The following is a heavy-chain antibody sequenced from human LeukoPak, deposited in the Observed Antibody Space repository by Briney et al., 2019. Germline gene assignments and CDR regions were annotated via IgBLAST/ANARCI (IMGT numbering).Heavy chain of an antibody. V-gene: IGHV4-61*02. J-gene: IGHJ4*02. D-gene: IGHD3-3*01. CDR1: GGSISSGSYY. CDR3: ARGIPHYDFWSGPEMYYFDY. Sequence: PSQTLSLTCTVSGGSISSGSYYWSWIRQPAGKGLEWIGRIYTSGSTNYNPSLKSRVTISVDTSKNQFSLKLSSVTAADTAVYYCARGIPHYDFWSGPEMYYFDYWGQGTLVTVSS. CDR2: IYTSGST.